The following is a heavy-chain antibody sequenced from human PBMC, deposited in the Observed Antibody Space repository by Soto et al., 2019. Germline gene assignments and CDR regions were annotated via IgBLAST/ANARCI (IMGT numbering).Heavy chain of an antibody. Sequence: QVPLVQSGAEVKTPGASVKLSCNASGYIFTNYAIHWVRQAPGQRLEWMGWINAGTGNTRYSQKFQGRITISTDASAGTAYIDLNSLRSEDTAVYYCASDRTTSSTRQFDYWGQGSLVTVSS. CDR2: INAGTGNT. V-gene: IGHV1-3*01. CDR3: ASDRTTSSTRQFDY. D-gene: IGHD4-17*01. CDR1: GYIFTNYA. J-gene: IGHJ4*02.